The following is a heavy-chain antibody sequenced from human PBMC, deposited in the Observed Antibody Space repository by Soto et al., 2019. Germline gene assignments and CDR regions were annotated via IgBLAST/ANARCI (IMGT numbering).Heavy chain of an antibody. Sequence: EVQIVESGGGLVQPGGSLRLSCSASGFTFSSYAMNWVRQAPGKGLEYVSTISRNGGNTYYTDSVKGRFTISRDNSKNTLYLQMSSLRAEDTAVYYCVKGVSYAFDIWGQGTMVTVSS. CDR2: ISRNGGNT. D-gene: IGHD3-16*01. J-gene: IGHJ3*02. V-gene: IGHV3-64D*08. CDR3: VKGVSYAFDI. CDR1: GFTFSSYA.